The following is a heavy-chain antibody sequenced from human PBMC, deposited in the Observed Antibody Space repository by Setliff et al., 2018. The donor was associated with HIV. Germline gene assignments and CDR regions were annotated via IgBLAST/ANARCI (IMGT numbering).Heavy chain of an antibody. V-gene: IGHV6-1*01. CDR2: TYYRSKWSN. J-gene: IGHJ6*03. D-gene: IGHD3-16*01. CDR3: ARGGDWDYNYYMDV. CDR1: GDSVSSNTAA. Sequence: QTLSLTCAISGDSVSSNTAAWNWIRQSPSRGLEWLGRTYYRSKWSNDYAVSVKSRITINPDTSKNQFPLQLNSVTPEDTAVYFCARGGDWDYNYYMDVWDKGTTVTVSS.